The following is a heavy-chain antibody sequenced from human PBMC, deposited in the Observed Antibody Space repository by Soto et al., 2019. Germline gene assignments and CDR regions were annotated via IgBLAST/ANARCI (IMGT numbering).Heavy chain of an antibody. V-gene: IGHV3-30-3*01. D-gene: IGHD5-18*01. CDR2: ISYDGSNK. J-gene: IGHJ6*02. CDR1: GFTFSSYA. Sequence: PGGSLRLSCAASGFTFSSYAMHWVRQAPGKGLEWVAVISYDGSNKYYADSVRGRFTISRDNSKNTLYLQMNSLRAEDTAVYYCARPYSYGPLLSPNYYYYGMDVWGQGTTVTVSS. CDR3: ARPYSYGPLLSPNYYYYGMDV.